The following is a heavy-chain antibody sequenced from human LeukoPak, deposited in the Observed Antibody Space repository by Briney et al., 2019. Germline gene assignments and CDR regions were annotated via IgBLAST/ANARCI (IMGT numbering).Heavy chain of an antibody. CDR1: GFTLSTYY. V-gene: IGHV3-23*01. Sequence: GGSLRLSCAASGFTLSTYYMGWVRQAPGKALEFVSGMSGTGYSKHYADSAKGRFTISRDNAKNSLYLQMNSLRAEDTAVYYCARGAIVASGYFDYWGQGTLVTVSS. CDR2: MSGTGYSK. D-gene: IGHD2-21*01. J-gene: IGHJ4*02. CDR3: ARGAIVASGYFDY.